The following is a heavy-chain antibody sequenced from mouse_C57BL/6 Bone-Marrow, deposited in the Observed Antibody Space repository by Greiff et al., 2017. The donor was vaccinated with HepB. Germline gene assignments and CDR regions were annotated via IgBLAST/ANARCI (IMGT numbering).Heavy chain of an antibody. CDR3: ARSGVDYYGLYYFDY. J-gene: IGHJ2*01. V-gene: IGHV1-81*01. D-gene: IGHD1-1*01. CDR2: IYPRSGNT. Sequence: QVQLQQSGAELARPGASVKLSCKASGYTFTSYGISWVKQRTGQGLEWIGEIYPRSGNTYYNEKFKGKATLTADKSSSTAYMELRSLTSEDSAVYFCARSGVDYYGLYYFDYWGQGTTLTVAS. CDR1: GYTFTSYG.